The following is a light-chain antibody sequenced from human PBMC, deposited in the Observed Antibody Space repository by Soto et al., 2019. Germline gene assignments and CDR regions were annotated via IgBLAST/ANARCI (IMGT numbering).Light chain of an antibody. V-gene: IGKV3-20*01. CDR1: QSVDSSF. Sequence: EIVLTQSPGSLSLSPGERATLSCRASQSVDSSFFAWYQQKAGQAPGLLIYGASNKATGITDRFSGSGYGPDFTLTISRLEPEDFAVYYCQQYVSSVTFGQGTKVEIK. J-gene: IGKJ1*01. CDR3: QQYVSSVT. CDR2: GAS.